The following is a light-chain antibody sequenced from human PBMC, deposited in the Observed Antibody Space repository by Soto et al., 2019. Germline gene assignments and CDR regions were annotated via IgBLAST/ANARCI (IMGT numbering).Light chain of an antibody. Sequence: DFQMTQSPSSLSASVGDRVTITCRASQGISNYLAWYQQRPGKVPNLLISAAATLHSGVPSRFSGSGSGTVFTLTISSLQPEDVATYYCQKYNSPPWTFGQGTKVEIK. CDR1: QGISNY. J-gene: IGKJ1*01. CDR2: AAA. V-gene: IGKV1-27*01. CDR3: QKYNSPPWT.